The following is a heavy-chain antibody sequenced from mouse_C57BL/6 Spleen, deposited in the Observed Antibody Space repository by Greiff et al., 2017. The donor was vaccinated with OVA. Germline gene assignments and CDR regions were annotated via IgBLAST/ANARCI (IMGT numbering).Heavy chain of an antibody. J-gene: IGHJ3*01. CDR2: IDPETGGT. CDR3: TRRGLRLRGAWFAY. D-gene: IGHD3-2*02. Sequence: VQLQQSGAELVRPGASVTLSCKASGYTFTDYEMHWVKQTPVHGLEWIGAIDPETGGTAYNQKFKGKAILTADKSSSTAYMELRVLTSEDATFYYCTRRGLRLRGAWFAYWGQGTLVTVSA. CDR1: GYTFTDYE. V-gene: IGHV1-15*01.